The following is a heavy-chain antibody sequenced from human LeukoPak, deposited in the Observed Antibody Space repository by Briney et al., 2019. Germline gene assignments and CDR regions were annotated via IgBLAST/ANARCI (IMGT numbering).Heavy chain of an antibody. J-gene: IGHJ5*02. Sequence: PSETLSLTCAVYGGSFSGYYWSWIRQPPGKGLEWIGEINHSGSTNYNPSLKSRVTISVDTSKNQFSLKLSSVTAADTAVYYCARTTEYSSSWLNWFDPWGQGTLVTVSS. V-gene: IGHV4-34*01. CDR3: ARTTEYSSSWLNWFDP. CDR1: GGSFSGYY. CDR2: INHSGST. D-gene: IGHD6-13*01.